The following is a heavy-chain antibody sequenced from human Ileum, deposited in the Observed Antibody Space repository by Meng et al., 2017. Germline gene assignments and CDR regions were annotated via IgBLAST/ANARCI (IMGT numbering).Heavy chain of an antibody. Sequence: QVQLRTWGAGLLQSSATLALPCAYHGGQFSVYYCSWIRQPPGKGLEWIGEISHRGSTHYNPSLKSRLTISVDTSNNQFSLKLNSVTAADTAVYYCARGGVAARLGTWGQGALVTVSS. CDR2: ISHRGST. CDR3: ARGGVAARLGT. D-gene: IGHD6-6*01. V-gene: IGHV4-34*02. CDR1: GGQFSVYY. J-gene: IGHJ4*02.